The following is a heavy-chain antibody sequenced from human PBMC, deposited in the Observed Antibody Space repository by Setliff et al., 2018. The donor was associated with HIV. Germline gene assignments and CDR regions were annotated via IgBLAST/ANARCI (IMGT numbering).Heavy chain of an antibody. CDR2: IYTRGNT. CDR1: GASITSHN. V-gene: IGHV4-4*07. J-gene: IGHJ4*02. D-gene: IGHD1-1*01. CDR3: ARDLRGTQSSDY. Sequence: PSETLSLTCSVSGASITSHNWSWIRQAAGKGLEWIGRIYTRGNTNYNPSLKSRVTISVDTSKNQFSLKLRSVTAADTAVYYCARDLRGTQSSDYWGQGTLVTVSS.